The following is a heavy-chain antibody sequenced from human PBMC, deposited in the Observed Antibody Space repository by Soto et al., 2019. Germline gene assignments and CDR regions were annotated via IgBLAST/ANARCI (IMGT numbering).Heavy chain of an antibody. CDR1: GFIIGNYD. J-gene: IGHJ4*02. D-gene: IGHD1-1*01. CDR2: IVSGGDT. Sequence: EVQLVDSGGGLVQPGGSLRLSCVSSGFIIGNYDMHWVRQGAGERLEWVAVIVSGGDTYYADSVKGRFTISRDNAENSLYLQLNRLRAEDTAVYYCARDRRGYDNEAYFFDYWGQGTLVTVSS. CDR3: ARDRRGYDNEAYFFDY. V-gene: IGHV3-13*01.